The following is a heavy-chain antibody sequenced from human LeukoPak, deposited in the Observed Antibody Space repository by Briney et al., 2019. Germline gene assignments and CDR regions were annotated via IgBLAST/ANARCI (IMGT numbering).Heavy chain of an antibody. CDR3: AREMVSGSYYDDWRYYYGMDV. CDR2: MNPNSGNT. D-gene: IGHD1-26*01. CDR1: GYTFTSYD. V-gene: IGHV1-8*01. Sequence: ASVKVSCKASGYTFTSYDINWVRQATGQGLEWMGWMNPNSGNTGYAQKFQGRVTMTRNTSISTAYMELSSLRSEDTAVYYCAREMVSGSYYDDWRYYYGMDVWGQGTTVTVSS. J-gene: IGHJ6*02.